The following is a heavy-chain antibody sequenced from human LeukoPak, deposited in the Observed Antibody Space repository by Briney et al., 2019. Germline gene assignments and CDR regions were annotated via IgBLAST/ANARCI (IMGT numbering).Heavy chain of an antibody. V-gene: IGHV3-23*01. J-gene: IGHJ4*02. Sequence: PGGSLRLSCAASGFTFITYAMTWVRQAPGKGLEWVSSISNSGGSTYYADSVKGRFTISRDNSKNTLYLQMNSLRAEDTAVYYCARDQSTYYYDSSGSILDYWGQGTLVTVSS. D-gene: IGHD3-22*01. CDR3: ARDQSTYYYDSSGSILDY. CDR1: GFTFITYA. CDR2: ISNSGGST.